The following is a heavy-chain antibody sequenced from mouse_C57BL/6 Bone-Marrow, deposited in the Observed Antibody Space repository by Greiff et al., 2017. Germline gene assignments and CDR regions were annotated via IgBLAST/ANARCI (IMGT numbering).Heavy chain of an antibody. J-gene: IGHJ4*01. V-gene: IGHV1-61*01. CDR2: IYPSDSET. Sequence: VQLQQPGAELVRPGSSVKLSCKASGYTFTSYWMDWVKQRPGQGLEWIGNIYPSDSETHYNQKFKDKATLTVDKSSSTAYMQLSSLTSEDSAVYYCARCDYDNYYAMDYWGQGTSVTVSS. CDR1: GYTFTSYW. CDR3: ARCDYDNYYAMDY. D-gene: IGHD2-4*01.